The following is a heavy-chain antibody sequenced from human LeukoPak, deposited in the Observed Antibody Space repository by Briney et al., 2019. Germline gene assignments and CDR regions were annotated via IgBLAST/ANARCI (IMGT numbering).Heavy chain of an antibody. D-gene: IGHD6-19*01. J-gene: IGHJ4*02. CDR3: ARGATGSFRYSSGWPGDS. Sequence: SCKASGYTFTSYAMHWVRQAPGKGLEWVAVISYDGSNKYYADSVKGRFTISRDNSKNTLYLQMNSLRAEDTAVYYCARGATGSFRYSSGWPGDSWGQGTLVTVSS. CDR2: ISYDGSNK. CDR1: GYTFTSYA. V-gene: IGHV3-30-3*01.